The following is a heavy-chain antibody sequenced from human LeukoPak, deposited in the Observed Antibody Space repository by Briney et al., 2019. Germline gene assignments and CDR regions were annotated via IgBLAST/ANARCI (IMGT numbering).Heavy chain of an antibody. D-gene: IGHD3-10*01. CDR1: GFTFSTYA. V-gene: IGHV3-23*01. CDR2: ITGSGGSS. CDR3: ARAGSHYYGSGSGFYFDY. J-gene: IGHJ4*02. Sequence: PGGSLRLSCAASGFTFSTYAMRWVRQAPGKGLEWVSSITGSGGSSHHADSVKGRFTISRDNSKNTLYLQMNSLRDEDTAVYYCARAGSHYYGSGSGFYFDYWGQGTLVTVSS.